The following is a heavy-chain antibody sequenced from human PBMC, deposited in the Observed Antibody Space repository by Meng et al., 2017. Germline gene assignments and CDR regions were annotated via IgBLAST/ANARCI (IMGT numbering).Heavy chain of an antibody. CDR3: ASNDGTGDRTGGDY. Sequence: VRVVRVGRGVKKPGPSVKVACKASGGTFRSLAISWVRKAPGQGLEWMGGIIPIFGTANYAQKFQGRVTITADEPTSTAYMELSSLRSEDTAVYYCASNDGTGDRTGGDYWGQGTLVTVSS. V-gene: IGHV1-69*01. D-gene: IGHD7-27*01. J-gene: IGHJ4*02. CDR2: IIPIFGTA. CDR1: GGTFRSLA.